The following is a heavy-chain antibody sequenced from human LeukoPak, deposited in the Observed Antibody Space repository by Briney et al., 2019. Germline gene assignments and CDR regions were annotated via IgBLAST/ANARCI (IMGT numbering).Heavy chain of an antibody. Sequence: SSETLSLTCSVSGGSITSNYWSWIRQPPGKGLEWIGYIYYSGSTNYNPSLKSRVTIAVDTSKNHFSMKLSSVTGADTAVYYWARRGIAAAALVLLDYWGQGTLVTVSS. CDR1: GGSITSNY. CDR2: IYYSGST. D-gene: IGHD6-13*01. V-gene: IGHV4-59*01. J-gene: IGHJ4*02. CDR3: ARRGIAAAALVLLDY.